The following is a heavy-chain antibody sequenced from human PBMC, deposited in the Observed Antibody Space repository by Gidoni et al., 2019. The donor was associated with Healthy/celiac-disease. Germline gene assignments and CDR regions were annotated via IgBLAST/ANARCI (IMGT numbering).Heavy chain of an antibody. CDR3: AAGGSSGFTVYNWFDP. V-gene: IGHV1-69*02. J-gene: IGHJ5*02. D-gene: IGHD3-22*01. Sequence: QVQLVQSGAEVKKPGSSVKVSCKASGGTFSSYTISWVRQAPGQGLEWMGRIIPILGIANYAQKFQGRVTITADKSTSTAYMELSSLRSEDTAVYYCAAGGSSGFTVYNWFDPWGQGTLVTVSS. CDR1: GGTFSSYT. CDR2: IIPILGIA.